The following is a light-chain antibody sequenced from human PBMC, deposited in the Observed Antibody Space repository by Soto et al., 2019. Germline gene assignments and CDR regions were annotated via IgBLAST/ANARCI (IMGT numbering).Light chain of an antibody. CDR3: QTWGTGIVI. Sequence: VLTQSPSASASLGASVKLTCTLSSGHSSDAIAWHQQQPEKGPRFLMNLNSDGSHTKGDGIPDRFSGSSSGAERYLTISSLQSEDEADYYCQTWGTGIVIFGGGTKLTVL. CDR2: LNSDGSH. V-gene: IGLV4-69*01. CDR1: SGHSSDA. J-gene: IGLJ2*01.